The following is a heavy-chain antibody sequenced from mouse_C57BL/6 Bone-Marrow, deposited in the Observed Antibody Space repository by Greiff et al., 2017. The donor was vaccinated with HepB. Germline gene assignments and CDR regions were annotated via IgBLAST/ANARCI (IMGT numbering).Heavy chain of an antibody. J-gene: IGHJ4*01. CDR3: ARRGAFYGSSWDYAMDY. V-gene: IGHV1-39*01. CDR1: GYSFTDYN. CDR2: INPNYGTT. D-gene: IGHD1-1*01. Sequence: LQQSGPELVKPGASVKISCQASGYSFTDYNMNWVKQSNGKSLEWIGVINPNYGTTSYNQKFKGKATLTVDQSSSTAYMQLNSLTSEDSAVYYCARRGAFYGSSWDYAMDYWGQGTSVTVSS.